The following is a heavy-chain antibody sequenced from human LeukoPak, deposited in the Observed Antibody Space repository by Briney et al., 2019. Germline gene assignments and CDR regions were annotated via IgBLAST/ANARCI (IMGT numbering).Heavy chain of an antibody. Sequence: GGSLRLSCAASGFTFDDYGMSWVRQAPGKGLEWVSGINWNGGSIGYADSVKGRFTISRDNAKNSLYLQMNSLRAEDTAVYYCARDQGSGWSIDYWGQGTLVTVSS. V-gene: IGHV3-20*04. D-gene: IGHD6-19*01. CDR3: ARDQGSGWSIDY. CDR1: GFTFDDYG. J-gene: IGHJ4*02. CDR2: INWNGGSI.